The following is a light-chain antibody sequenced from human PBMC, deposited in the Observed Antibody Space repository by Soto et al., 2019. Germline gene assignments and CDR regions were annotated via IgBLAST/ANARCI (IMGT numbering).Light chain of an antibody. CDR1: RRDIGASNS. V-gene: IGLV2-14*01. J-gene: IGLJ1*01. CDR2: EAT. CDR3: ISYKTDDTFV. Sequence: QSALTQPASVSGSPGQSITISCAGTRRDIGASNSVSWYQHLPGRPPTLIIYEATTRPSGVSERFSGSKTGDTASLTISGLQADDEGEYSCISYKTDDTFVFGSGTKLTVL.